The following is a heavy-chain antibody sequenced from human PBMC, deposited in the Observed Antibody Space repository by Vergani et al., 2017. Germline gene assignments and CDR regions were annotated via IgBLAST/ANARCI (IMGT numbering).Heavy chain of an antibody. CDR3: ARDRSPYYGMDV. CDR2: IYYSGST. J-gene: IGHJ6*02. V-gene: IGHV4-59*01. CDR1: GGSISSYY. Sequence: QVQLQESGPGLVKPSETLSLTCTVSGGSISSYYWSWIRQPPGKGLEWIGYIYYSGSTNYNPSLKSRVTTSVDTSKKQFSLKLSSVTAAGTAVYYCARDRSPYYGMDVWGQGTTVTVSS.